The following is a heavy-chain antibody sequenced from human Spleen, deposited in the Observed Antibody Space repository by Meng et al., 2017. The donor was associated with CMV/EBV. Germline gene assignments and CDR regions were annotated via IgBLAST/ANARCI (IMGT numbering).Heavy chain of an antibody. CDR1: GYTFSGYF. CDR2: INPNGGDT. V-gene: IGHV1-2*02. CDR3: AKDESNGYTDY. Sequence: SCTASGYTFSGYFIHWIRQAPGQGLEWMGWINPNGGDTKYAERFQGRVTMTRDTSTNTAYMELDSLRFVDTAIYYCAKDESNGYTDYWGPGTLVTVSS. D-gene: IGHD5-18*01. J-gene: IGHJ4*02.